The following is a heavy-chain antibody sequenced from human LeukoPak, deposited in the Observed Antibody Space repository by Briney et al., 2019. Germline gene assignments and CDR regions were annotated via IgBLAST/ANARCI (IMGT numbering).Heavy chain of an antibody. CDR3: ARATYSSGWGTSDY. CDR2: IYYSGST. D-gene: IGHD6-19*01. J-gene: IGHJ4*02. Sequence: SETLSLTCTVSGGSIGSYYLSWIRQPPGKGLEWIGYIYYSGSTNYNPSLKSRVTISVDTSKNQFSLKLSSVTAADTAVYYCARATYSSGWGTSDYWGQGTLVTVSS. V-gene: IGHV4-59*01. CDR1: GGSIGSYY.